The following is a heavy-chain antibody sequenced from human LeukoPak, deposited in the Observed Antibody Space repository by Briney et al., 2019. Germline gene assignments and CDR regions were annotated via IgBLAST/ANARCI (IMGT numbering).Heavy chain of an antibody. J-gene: IGHJ4*02. CDR2: ISSSGSSI. CDR3: VRDRGGSGWYYLDY. D-gene: IGHD6-19*01. Sequence: PGGSLRLSCAASGFTFSSYEMNRVRQAPGKGLEWVSYISSSGSSIYYADSVKGRFTISRGNSKNTLYLQMNSLRAEDTAVYYCVRDRGGSGWYYLDYWGQGTLVTVSS. V-gene: IGHV3-48*03. CDR1: GFTFSSYE.